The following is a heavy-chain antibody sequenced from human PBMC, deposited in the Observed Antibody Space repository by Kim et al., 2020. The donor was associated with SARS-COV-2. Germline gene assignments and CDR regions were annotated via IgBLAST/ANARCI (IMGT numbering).Heavy chain of an antibody. Sequence: SETLSLTCAVYGGSFSGYYWSWIRQPPGKGLEWIGEINHSGSTNYNPSLKSRVTISVDTSKNQFSLKLSSVTAADTAGYYCARGNLTYYDILTGYSRPFNYYYDGMDVWGQGTTVTVSS. CDR2: INHSGST. CDR3: ARGNLTYYDILTGYSRPFNYYYDGMDV. V-gene: IGHV4-34*01. CDR1: GGSFSGYY. J-gene: IGHJ6*02. D-gene: IGHD3-9*01.